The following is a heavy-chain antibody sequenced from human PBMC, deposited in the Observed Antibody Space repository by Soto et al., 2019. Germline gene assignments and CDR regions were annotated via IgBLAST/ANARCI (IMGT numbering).Heavy chain of an antibody. CDR1: GGSISSSNW. J-gene: IGHJ1*01. CDR2: IYHSGST. Sequence: QVQLQESGPGLVKPSGTLSLTCAVSGGSISSSNWWSWVRQPPGKGLKWIGDIYHSGSTNYNPSLTGRVTISVGKSENQFSLKLSSVPAADAAVYYCAGGSSYFQHWGQGTLVTVSS. D-gene: IGHD6-6*01. CDR3: AGGSSYFQH. V-gene: IGHV4-4*02.